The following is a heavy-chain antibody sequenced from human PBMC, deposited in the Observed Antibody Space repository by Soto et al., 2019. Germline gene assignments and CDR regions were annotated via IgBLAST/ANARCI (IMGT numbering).Heavy chain of an antibody. CDR3: TSLRLDP. Sequence: ASLKVSCKASGYTFTAFYMNWVRQAPGQGLEWMGWVNPNTGVTKYAQKFQGRVTMTRDTSINTAYMEFSGLTSDDTAVYYCTSLRLDPWGQGTLVTVSS. V-gene: IGHV1-2*02. CDR2: VNPNTGVT. J-gene: IGHJ5*02. D-gene: IGHD3-9*01. CDR1: GYTFTAFY.